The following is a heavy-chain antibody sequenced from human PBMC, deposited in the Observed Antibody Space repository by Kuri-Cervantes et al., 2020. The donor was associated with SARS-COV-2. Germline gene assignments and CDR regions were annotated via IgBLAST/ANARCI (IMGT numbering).Heavy chain of an antibody. J-gene: IGHJ3*02. CDR3: ASSYDFWSGSWAFDI. V-gene: IGHV4-38-2*01. CDR1: GYSISSGYY. Sequence: SETLSLTCAVSGYSISSGYYWGWIRQPPGKGLEWIGSIYHSGSTYYNPSLKSRVTISVDTSKNQSSLKLSSVTAADTAVYYCASSYDFWSGSWAFDIWGQGTMVTVSS. CDR2: IYHSGST. D-gene: IGHD3-3*01.